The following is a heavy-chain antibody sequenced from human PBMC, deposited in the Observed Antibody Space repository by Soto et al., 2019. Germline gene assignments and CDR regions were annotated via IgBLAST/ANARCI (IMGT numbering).Heavy chain of an antibody. D-gene: IGHD2-15*01. CDR2: IYSAGNT. CDR1: GFTVSSNY. V-gene: IGHV3-66*01. J-gene: IGHJ6*02. Sequence: GGSLRLSCADSGFTVSSNYMIWVRQAPGKGLEWISIIYSAGNTYYADSVKGRFTISRDNSKNTLYLQMNSLGAEDTAVYYCARDFVVGGPTINYYYGMDVWGQGTTVTVSS. CDR3: ARDFVVGGPTINYYYGMDV.